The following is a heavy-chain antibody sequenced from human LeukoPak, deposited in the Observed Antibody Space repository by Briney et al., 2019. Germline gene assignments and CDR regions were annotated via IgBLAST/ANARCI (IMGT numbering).Heavy chain of an antibody. CDR1: GFTFSSYS. D-gene: IGHD3-10*01. CDR3: ARDLSPYYYGSGNDY. Sequence: GGSLRLSCAASGFTFSSYSMNWVRQAPGKGLEWVSSISSSRSYIYYADSVKGRFTISRDNAKNSLYLQMNSLRAEDTAVYYCARDLSPYYYGSGNDYWGQGTLVTVSS. CDR2: ISSSRSYI. V-gene: IGHV3-21*01. J-gene: IGHJ4*02.